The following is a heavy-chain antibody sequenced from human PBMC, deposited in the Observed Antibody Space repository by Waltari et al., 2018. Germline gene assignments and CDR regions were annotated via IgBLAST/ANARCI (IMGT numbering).Heavy chain of an antibody. CDR1: GFTFSSYA. CDR2: LSYDGRYK. J-gene: IGHJ6*03. V-gene: IGHV3-30*03. D-gene: IGHD6-6*01. CDR3: ARDYSSSPYYMDV. Sequence: QVQLVESGGGVVQPGRSLRLSCAASGFTFSSYAMHWVRQAPGKGLEWGAGLSYDGRYKYYADSVKGRFTISRDNSENTLYLQMNSLRAEDTTVYYCARDYSSSPYYMDVWGKGTTVTISS.